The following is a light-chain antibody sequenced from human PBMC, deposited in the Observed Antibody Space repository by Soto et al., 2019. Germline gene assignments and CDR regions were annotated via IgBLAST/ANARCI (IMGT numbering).Light chain of an antibody. V-gene: IGKV3-20*01. CDR1: QSVSSSF. J-gene: IGKJ1*01. CDR2: GAS. CDR3: QQYDSPPWT. Sequence: EIVLTQSPGTLSLSPGERATLSCRASQSVSSSFLAWYQQKPGQAPRLLIYGASSRATGIPDRFSGSGSGTDFTLTIRRLEPEDLSVYYCQQYDSPPWTFGQGTKVETK.